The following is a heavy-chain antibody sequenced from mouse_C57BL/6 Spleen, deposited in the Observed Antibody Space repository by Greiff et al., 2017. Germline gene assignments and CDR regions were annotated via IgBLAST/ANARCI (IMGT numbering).Heavy chain of an antibody. D-gene: IGHD2-5*01. V-gene: IGHV1-80*01. CDR2: IYPGDGDT. CDR3: ARDSNYWFAY. CDR1: GYAFSSYR. J-gene: IGHJ3*01. Sequence: VQLQESGAELVKPGASVKISCKASGYAFSSYRMNWVKQRPGKGLEWIGQIYPGDGDTNDNGKFKGKATLTADKSSSTAYMQLSSLTSEDSAVYFCARDSNYWFAYWGQGTLVTVSA.